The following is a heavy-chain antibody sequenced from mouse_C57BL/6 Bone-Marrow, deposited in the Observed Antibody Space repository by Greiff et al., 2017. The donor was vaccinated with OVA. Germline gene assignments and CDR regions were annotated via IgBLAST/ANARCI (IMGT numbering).Heavy chain of an antibody. J-gene: IGHJ4*01. CDR3: ARGGGYYLYYAMDY. V-gene: IGHV1-39*01. CDR2: INPNYGTT. D-gene: IGHD2-3*01. Sequence: VKPGASVKISCKASGYSFTDYNMNWVKQSNGKSLEWIGVINPNYGTTSYNQKFKGKATLTVDQSSSTAYMQLNSLTSEDSAVYYCARGGGYYLYYAMDYWGQGTSVTVSS. CDR1: GYSFTDYN.